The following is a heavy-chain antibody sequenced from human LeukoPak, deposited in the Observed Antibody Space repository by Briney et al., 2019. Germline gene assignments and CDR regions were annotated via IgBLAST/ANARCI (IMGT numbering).Heavy chain of an antibody. CDR2: IIPIFGTA. Sequence: ASVNVSCKASGGTFSSYGISWVRQAPGQGLEWMGGIIPIFGTANYAQKFQGRVTITADESTSTAYMELSSLRSEDTAVYYCARLDEYSSSSRYYGMDVWGQGTTVTVSS. CDR3: ARLDEYSSSSRYYGMDV. J-gene: IGHJ6*02. D-gene: IGHD6-6*01. V-gene: IGHV1-69*13. CDR1: GGTFSSYG.